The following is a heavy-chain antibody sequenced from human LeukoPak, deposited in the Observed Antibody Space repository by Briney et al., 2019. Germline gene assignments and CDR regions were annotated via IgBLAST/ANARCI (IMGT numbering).Heavy chain of an antibody. V-gene: IGHV1-8*01. J-gene: IGHJ4*02. D-gene: IGHD5-12*01. CDR2: MNPNSGNT. Sequence: ASVKVSCKASGYTFTSYDINWVRQATGQGLEWMGWMNPNSGNTGYAQKFQGRVTMTRNTSISIAYMELSSLRSEDTAVYYCARGVCGARGRRIVATILGYWGQGTLVTVSS. CDR1: GYTFTSYD. CDR3: ARGVCGARGRRIVATILGY.